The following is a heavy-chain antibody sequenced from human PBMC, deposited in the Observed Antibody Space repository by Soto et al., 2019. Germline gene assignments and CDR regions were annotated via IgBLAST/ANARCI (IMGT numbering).Heavy chain of an antibody. CDR1: GYSFTGFW. Sequence: GESLKISCQASGYSFTGFWIGWVRQLPGKGLEWMGTIYPADSDTKYSPSFEAQVTIPVDKSVNTAYLHWSSLKASDTATYYCARRGDFWSGTTQAGYYYGMDVWGQGTTVTVSS. J-gene: IGHJ6*02. V-gene: IGHV5-51*01. CDR2: IYPADSDT. D-gene: IGHD3-3*01. CDR3: ARRGDFWSGTTQAGYYYGMDV.